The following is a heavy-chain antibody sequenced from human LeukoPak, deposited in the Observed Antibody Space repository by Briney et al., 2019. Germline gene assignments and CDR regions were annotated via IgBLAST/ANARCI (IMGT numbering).Heavy chain of an antibody. CDR2: IYYSGST. J-gene: IGHJ3*02. D-gene: IGHD6-13*01. CDR3: ARGLAAAGTADAFDI. V-gene: IGHV4-34*01. Sequence: SETLSLTCDVYGESFSGYYWSWIRQPPGKGLEWIGSIYYSGSTYYNPSLKSRVTISVDTSKNQFSLKLSSVTAADTAVYYCARGLAAAGTADAFDIWGQGTMVTVSS. CDR1: GESFSGYY.